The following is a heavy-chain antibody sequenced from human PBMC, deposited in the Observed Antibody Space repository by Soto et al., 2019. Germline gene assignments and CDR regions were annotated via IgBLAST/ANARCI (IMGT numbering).Heavy chain of an antibody. Sequence: QVQLVQSGAEVKKPGASVKVSCKASGYTFTIYGISWVRQAPGQGLEWMGWITPYNVNTDYAQNLQGRLTMTTDTSKSTAYMDLRSLRSDDTAVYYCARVRGYYDSGSYWDYGMDVWGQGTTVTVSS. CDR3: ARVRGYYDSGSYWDYGMDV. J-gene: IGHJ6*02. V-gene: IGHV1-18*01. CDR1: GYTFTIYG. D-gene: IGHD3-10*01. CDR2: ITPYNVNT.